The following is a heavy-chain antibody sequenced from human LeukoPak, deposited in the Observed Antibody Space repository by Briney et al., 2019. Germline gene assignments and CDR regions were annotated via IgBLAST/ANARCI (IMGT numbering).Heavy chain of an antibody. Sequence: GASVNVSCKASVGTFSSYAISWVRQAPGQGLEWMGRIFPIFGTANYAQKFQGRVTITADKSTSTAYMELSSLRSEDTAVYYCARGPIVVVTAANFDYWGQGTLVTVSS. V-gene: IGHV1-69*06. J-gene: IGHJ4*02. D-gene: IGHD2-21*02. CDR2: IFPIFGTA. CDR1: VGTFSSYA. CDR3: ARGPIVVVTAANFDY.